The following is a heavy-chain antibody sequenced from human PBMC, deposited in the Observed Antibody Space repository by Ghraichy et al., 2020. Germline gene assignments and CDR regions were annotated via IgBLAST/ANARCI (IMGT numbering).Heavy chain of an antibody. CDR1: GGSISSYY. Sequence: SETLSLTCTVSGGSISSYYWRWIRQPPGKGLEWIGYIYYSGSTNYNPSLKSRVTISVDTSKNQFSLKLSSVTDADTAVYYCARATHSSGWDYYYYYGMDVWGQGTTVTFSS. V-gene: IGHV4-59*01. CDR3: ARATHSSGWDYYYYYGMDV. CDR2: IYYSGST. D-gene: IGHD6-19*01. J-gene: IGHJ6*02.